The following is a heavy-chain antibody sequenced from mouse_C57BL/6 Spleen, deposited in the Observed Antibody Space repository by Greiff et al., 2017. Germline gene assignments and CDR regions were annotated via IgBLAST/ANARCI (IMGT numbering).Heavy chain of an antibody. CDR3: ARSRSRGYFDY. J-gene: IGHJ2*01. V-gene: IGHV1-39*01. CDR2: LNPNYGTT. Sequence: VHVKQSGPELVKPGASVKISCKASGYSFTDYNMNWVKQSHGKSLEWIGVLNPNYGTTSYNQKFKGKATLTVDQSSSTAYMQLNSLTSEDAAVYYCARSRSRGYFDYWGQGTTLTVSS. CDR1: GYSFTDYN.